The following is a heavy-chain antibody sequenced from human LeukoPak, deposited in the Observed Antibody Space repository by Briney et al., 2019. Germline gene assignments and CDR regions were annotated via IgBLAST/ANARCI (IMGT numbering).Heavy chain of an antibody. V-gene: IGHV3-30*18. CDR2: ISYDGSNK. Sequence: GGSLRLSCAASGFTFSSYGMHWVRQAPGKGLEWVAVISYDGSNKYYADSVKGRFTISRDNSKNTLYLQMNSLRAEDTAVYYCAKVSKSGQWLVKAYYYYGMDVWGQGTTVTVSS. D-gene: IGHD6-19*01. CDR1: GFTFSSYG. J-gene: IGHJ6*02. CDR3: AKVSKSGQWLVKAYYYYGMDV.